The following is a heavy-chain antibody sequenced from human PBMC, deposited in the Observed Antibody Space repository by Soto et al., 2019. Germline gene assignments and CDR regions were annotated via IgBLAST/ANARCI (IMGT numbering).Heavy chain of an antibody. CDR1: GFTFSDYY. CDR3: ARFGTRLGYSHAV. D-gene: IGHD5-18*01. V-gene: IGHV3-11*01. CDR2: ISTSGSTI. J-gene: IGHJ4*02. Sequence: QGQLVESGGGLVKPGGSLRVSCAASGFTFSDYYMSWIRQAPGKGLEWVSYISTSGSTIWYADSVKGRFTISRDNAKNSLYLQMNSLRAEVTAVYYCARFGTRLGYSHAVWGQGTLVTVSS.